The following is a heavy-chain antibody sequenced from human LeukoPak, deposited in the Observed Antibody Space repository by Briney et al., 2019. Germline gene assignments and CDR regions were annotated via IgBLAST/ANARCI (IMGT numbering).Heavy chain of an antibody. Sequence: SETLSLTCGVSGGSISSTNWWSWVRPPPGQGLEWIGEISLTGETNYNPSLNGRVTMSLDKSRNHLSLDLTSVTAADTAIYYCSRESGAFCPFGYWGQGTLVIV. CDR3: SRESGAFCPFGY. CDR2: ISLTGET. D-gene: IGHD1-26*01. CDR1: GGSISSTNW. V-gene: IGHV4-4*02. J-gene: IGHJ4*02.